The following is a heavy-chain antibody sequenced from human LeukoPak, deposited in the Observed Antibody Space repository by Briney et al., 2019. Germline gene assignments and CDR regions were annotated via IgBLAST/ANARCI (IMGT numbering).Heavy chain of an antibody. CDR3: ARGRGYCSGGSCYPAY. CDR1: GGSFSGYY. D-gene: IGHD2-15*01. J-gene: IGHJ4*02. CDR2: INHSGST. Sequence: SETLSFTCAVYGGSFSGYYWSWIPQPPGKGLEWFGEINHSGSTNYNPSLKGRVTISVDTSKNQFSLKLSSVTAADTAVYYCARGRGYCSGGSCYPAYWGQGTLVTVSS. V-gene: IGHV4-34*01.